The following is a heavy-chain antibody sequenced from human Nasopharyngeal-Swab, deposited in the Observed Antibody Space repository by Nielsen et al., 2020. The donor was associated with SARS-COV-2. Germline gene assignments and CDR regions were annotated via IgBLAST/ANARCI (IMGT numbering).Heavy chain of an antibody. CDR1: GFTFSSYG. V-gene: IGHV3-30*18. D-gene: IGHD3-10*01. CDR3: AKGTITMVRGVIGWFDP. J-gene: IGHJ5*02. Sequence: GGSLRLSCAASGFTFSSYGMHWVRQAPGKGLEWVAVISYDGSNKYYADSVKGRFTISRDNSKNTLYLQMNSLRAEDTAVCYCAKGTITMVRGVIGWFDPWGQGTLVTVSS. CDR2: ISYDGSNK.